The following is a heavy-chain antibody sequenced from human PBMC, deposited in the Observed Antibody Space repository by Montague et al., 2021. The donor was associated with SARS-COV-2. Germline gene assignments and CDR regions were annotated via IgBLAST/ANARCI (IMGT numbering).Heavy chain of an antibody. D-gene: IGHD3-10*01. V-gene: IGHV4-39*01. CDR3: ARHKRVIEREPLGGMDV. Sequence: SETLSLTCTVSGGSVRSAIYYWGWIRQPPEKGLEWIGRVYYTGRTSYNSSLMGRVTISVDTSQNQFSLKLNSVTPADTAVYFCARHKRVIEREPLGGMDVWGQGTAVIVSS. CDR1: GGSVRSAIYY. J-gene: IGHJ6*02. CDR2: VYYTGRT.